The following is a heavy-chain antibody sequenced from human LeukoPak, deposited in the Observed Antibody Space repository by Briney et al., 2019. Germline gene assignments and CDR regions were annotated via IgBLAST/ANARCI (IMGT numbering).Heavy chain of an antibody. V-gene: IGHV1-2*02. J-gene: IGHJ4*02. CDR3: ARGYYYDSSGLFDY. Sequence: ASVKVSCKASGYTFTDYYMHWVRQAPGQGLEWMGWINPNSGGTNYAQKFQGRVTMTRDTSISTAYMELRSLRSDDTAVYYCARGYYYDSSGLFDYWGQGTLVTVSS. CDR2: INPNSGGT. D-gene: IGHD3-22*01. CDR1: GYTFTDYY.